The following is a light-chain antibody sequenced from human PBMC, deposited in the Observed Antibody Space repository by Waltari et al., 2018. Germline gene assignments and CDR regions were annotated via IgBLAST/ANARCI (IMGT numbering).Light chain of an antibody. J-gene: IGLJ2*01. CDR1: SSDVGGCNY. Sequence: QSALTQPRSVSGSPGQSVTISCPGTSSDVGGCNYVSWYQQHPGKAPKLMIYDVRKRPSWVPDRFSGSKSGNTASLTISGLQAEDEADYYCCSYAGSYTLVFGGGTKLTVL. CDR2: DVR. CDR3: CSYAGSYTLV. V-gene: IGLV2-11*01.